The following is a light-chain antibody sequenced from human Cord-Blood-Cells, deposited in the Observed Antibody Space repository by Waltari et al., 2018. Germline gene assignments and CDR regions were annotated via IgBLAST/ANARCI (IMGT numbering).Light chain of an antibody. J-gene: IGKJ4*01. CDR3: QQYGSLLT. CDR2: GAS. V-gene: IGKV3-20*01. Sequence: EIVLTQSPGPLSLSPGERASLSCRASQSVSSSYLAWYQQKHGQAPRLLIYGASSRATGIPDRFSGSGSGTDFTLTISRLEPEDFAVYYCQQYGSLLTFGGGTKVEIK. CDR1: QSVSSSY.